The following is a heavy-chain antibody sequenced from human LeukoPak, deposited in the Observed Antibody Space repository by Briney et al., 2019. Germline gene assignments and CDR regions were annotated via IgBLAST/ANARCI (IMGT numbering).Heavy chain of an antibody. V-gene: IGHV5-51*01. CDR3: ARAGMSAAVLDY. D-gene: IGHD6-13*01. CDR2: IYPRDSAT. Sequence: GESLKISCKGFGYDFTTIWIGWVRQMPGKGPESMGIIYPRDSATRYSPYFKGQVTISVDKSISTAYLQWSSLKASDTAMYYCARAGMSAAVLDYWGQGTLVTVSS. CDR1: GYDFTTIW. J-gene: IGHJ4*02.